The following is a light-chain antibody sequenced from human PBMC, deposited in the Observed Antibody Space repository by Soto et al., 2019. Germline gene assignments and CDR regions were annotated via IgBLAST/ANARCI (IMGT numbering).Light chain of an antibody. V-gene: IGKV3-20*01. J-gene: IGKJ1*01. CDR3: QQYGSSPRWT. CDR1: QSVSSNY. Sequence: EIVLTQSPVTLSLSPGERATLSCRASQSVSSNYLAWYQQKPGQAPRLLIYGASRRATGIPDRFSGSGSGTDFTLTISRLEPEDFAVDYCQQYGSSPRWTFGQGTEVEIK. CDR2: GAS.